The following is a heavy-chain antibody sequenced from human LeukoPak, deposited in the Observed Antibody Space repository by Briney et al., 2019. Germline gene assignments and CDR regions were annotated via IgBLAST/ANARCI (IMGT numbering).Heavy chain of an antibody. V-gene: IGHV7-4-1*02. J-gene: IGHJ2*01. Sequence: GASVTVSCKASGGTFSIYAISWVRQAPGQGLEWMGWINTNTGNPTYAQGFTGRFVFSLDTSVSTAYLQISSLKAEDTAVYYCARELAAAGSYWYFDLWGRGTLVTVSS. CDR3: ARELAAAGSYWYFDL. D-gene: IGHD6-13*01. CDR1: GGTFSIYA. CDR2: INTNTGNP.